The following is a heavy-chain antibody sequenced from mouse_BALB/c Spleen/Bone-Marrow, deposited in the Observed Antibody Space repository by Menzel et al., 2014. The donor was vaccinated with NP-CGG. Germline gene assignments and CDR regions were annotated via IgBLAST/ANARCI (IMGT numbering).Heavy chain of an antibody. Sequence: EVKLQESGPSLVKLSQTLSLTCSVTGDSITSGYWNWVRKFPGNKLEYMGYISYSGSTYYNPSLKSRISITRDTSKDQYYLQMNSVTTEDTATYYCARYKGYYDHDGDYFDYWGQGTTLTVSS. V-gene: IGHV3-8*02. D-gene: IGHD2-4*01. J-gene: IGHJ2*01. CDR3: ARYKGYYDHDGDYFDY. CDR1: GDSITSGY. CDR2: ISYSGST.